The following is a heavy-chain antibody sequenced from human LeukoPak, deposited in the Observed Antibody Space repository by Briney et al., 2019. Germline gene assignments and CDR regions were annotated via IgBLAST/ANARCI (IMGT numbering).Heavy chain of an antibody. D-gene: IGHD1-1*01. J-gene: IGHJ4*02. Sequence: GGSLRLSCAAPGFTFTSIAMTWVRQAPGKGLEWVSTIRGTGDSTHYADSVKGRFIISRDKSKNMLYLQMDGLRAEDTAIYYCAKGQELDDGVFDSWGQGTLVTVSS. CDR2: IRGTGDST. CDR1: GFTFTSIA. V-gene: IGHV3-23*01. CDR3: AKGQELDDGVFDS.